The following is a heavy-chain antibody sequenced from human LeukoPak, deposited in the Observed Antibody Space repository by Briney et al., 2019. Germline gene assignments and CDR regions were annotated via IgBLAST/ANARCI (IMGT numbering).Heavy chain of an antibody. CDR3: ARSGGNARLYYDFWSGYFTFDY. J-gene: IGHJ4*02. D-gene: IGHD3-3*01. Sequence: SETLSLTRTVSSGSVSSGSYYWSWIRQPAGKGLEWIGRIYTSGNTNYNPSLKSRVTISVDTSKNQFSLKLSSVTAADTAVYYCARSGGNARLYYDFWSGYFTFDYWGQGTLVTVSS. V-gene: IGHV4-61*02. CDR1: SGSVSSGSYY. CDR2: IYTSGNT.